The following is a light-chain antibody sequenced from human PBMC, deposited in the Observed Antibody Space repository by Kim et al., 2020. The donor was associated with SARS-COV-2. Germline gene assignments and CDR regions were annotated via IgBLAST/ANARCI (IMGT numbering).Light chain of an antibody. CDR1: TTTMGNNY. J-gene: IGLJ2*01. CDR3: GTWDSSLSAVV. CDR2: NNN. Sequence: GPNITITCCSSTTTMGNNYISCYQRPPRTPPNLIIYNNNKRHSGTPHRSSGSNSGTSAPLGITGLQTDDEADYHCGTWDSSLSAVVFGGGTQLTVL. V-gene: IGLV1-51*01.